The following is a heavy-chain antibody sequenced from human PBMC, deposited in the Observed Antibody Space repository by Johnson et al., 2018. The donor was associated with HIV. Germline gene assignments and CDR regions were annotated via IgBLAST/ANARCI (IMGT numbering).Heavy chain of an antibody. Sequence: QVQLVESGGGVVQPGRSLRLSCVASGFTFSSYAMHWVRQAPGKGLEWVAVISYDGSEKLFADSVKGRFTISRDSSKNTLYLQMNSLRAEDTAVFYCARGALGDWVDAFDIWGQGTMVTVSS. CDR2: ISYDGSEK. CDR1: GFTFSSYA. D-gene: IGHD3-16*01. CDR3: ARGALGDWVDAFDI. V-gene: IGHV3-30*04. J-gene: IGHJ3*02.